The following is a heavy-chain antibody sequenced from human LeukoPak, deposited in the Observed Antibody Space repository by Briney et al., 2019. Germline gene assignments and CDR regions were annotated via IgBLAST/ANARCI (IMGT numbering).Heavy chain of an antibody. J-gene: IGHJ6*02. CDR2: IYYSGST. V-gene: IGHV4-30-4*01. CDR1: GGSISSGDYY. D-gene: IGHD6-19*01. CDR3: ARDQADYYYYGMDV. Sequence: SETLSLTCTVSGGSISSGDYYWSWIRQPPGKGLEWIGYIYYSGSTYYNPSLKSRVTVSVDTSKNQFSLKLSSVTAADTAVYYCARDQADYYYYGMDVWGQGTTVTVSS.